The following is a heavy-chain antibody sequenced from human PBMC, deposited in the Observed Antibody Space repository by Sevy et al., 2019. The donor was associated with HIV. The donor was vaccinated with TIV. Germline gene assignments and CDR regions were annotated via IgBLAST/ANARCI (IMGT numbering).Heavy chain of an antibody. Sequence: ASVKVSCKASGYTFSGNYIHWVRQAPGQGLEWMGWINPNRCGINYAQKFQGRVTMTRDTSINTAYMDLSRLRSDDTAVYYCARSAYSGSFCDFWGQGTLVTVSS. J-gene: IGHJ4*02. CDR3: ARSAYSGSFCDF. CDR2: INPNRCGI. D-gene: IGHD1-26*01. CDR1: GYTFSGNY. V-gene: IGHV1-2*02.